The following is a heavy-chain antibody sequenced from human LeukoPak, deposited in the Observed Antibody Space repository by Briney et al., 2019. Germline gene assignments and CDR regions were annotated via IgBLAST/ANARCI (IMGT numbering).Heavy chain of an antibody. D-gene: IGHD5-18*01. CDR1: GFTFSNYA. V-gene: IGHV3-23*01. Sequence: PGGSLRLSRAASGFTFSNYAMNWVRQAPGKGLEWVSGTSGSGEYTYYADSVKGRFTISRDNSNDTLYLQMSGLRAEDTAVYYCAKGAQYSRDSLFDYWGQGTLVTVSS. J-gene: IGHJ4*02. CDR3: AKGAQYSRDSLFDY. CDR2: TSGSGEYT.